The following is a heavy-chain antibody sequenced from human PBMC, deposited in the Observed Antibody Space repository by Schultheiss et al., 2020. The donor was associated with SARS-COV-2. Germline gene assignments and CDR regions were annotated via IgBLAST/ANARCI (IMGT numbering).Heavy chain of an antibody. V-gene: IGHV4-34*01. D-gene: IGHD3-22*01. CDR3: ARSGYYYSFLIY. Sequence: GSLRLSCAVYGGSFSGYYWSWIRQPPGKGLEWIGEINHSGSTNYNPSLKSRVTISVDTSKNQFSLKLSSVTAADTAVYYCARSGYYYSFLIYWGQGTLVTVSS. CDR1: GGSFSGYY. J-gene: IGHJ4*02. CDR2: INHSGST.